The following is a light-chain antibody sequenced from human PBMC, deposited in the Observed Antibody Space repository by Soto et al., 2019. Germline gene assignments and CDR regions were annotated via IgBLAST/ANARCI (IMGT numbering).Light chain of an antibody. CDR2: AAS. J-gene: IGKJ5*01. V-gene: IGKV1D-12*01. CDR3: QQANSLPIT. Sequence: DIQMTQSPSSVSASVGDRVTITCRASQGISSWLAWYQQKPGKAPKLLIYAASSLQSGVPSRFSGSGSGTXXXXXXSSLQPEDFATYYCQQANSLPITFGQGTRLEIK. CDR1: QGISSW.